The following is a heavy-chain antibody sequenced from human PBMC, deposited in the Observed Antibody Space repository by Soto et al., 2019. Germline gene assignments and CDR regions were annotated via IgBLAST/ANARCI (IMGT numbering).Heavy chain of an antibody. V-gene: IGHV5-51*01. CDR1: GYSSNNAW. Sequence: GEALKISCKGSGYSSNNAWIAWVRQMPGKGLEWMGIIYPGDSETRYSPSFHGQVTISADKSISTAYLQWTSLKASDTAMYYCARCYYGDYKHYFDYCGQGTLVPVSS. CDR2: IYPGDSET. D-gene: IGHD4-17*01. CDR3: ARCYYGDYKHYFDY. J-gene: IGHJ4*02.